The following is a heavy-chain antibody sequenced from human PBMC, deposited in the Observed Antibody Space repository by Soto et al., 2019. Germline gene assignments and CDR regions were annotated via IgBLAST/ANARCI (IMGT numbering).Heavy chain of an antibody. D-gene: IGHD3-3*01. CDR2: IIPIFGTA. Sequence: SVKVSCKASGGTFSSYAISWVRQAPGQGLEWMGGIIPIFGTANYAQKFQGRVTITADKSTSTAYMELSSLRSEDTAVYYCARASIGITIFGVVSQRRNYYYGMDVWGQGTTVTVSS. V-gene: IGHV1-69*06. J-gene: IGHJ6*02. CDR3: ARASIGITIFGVVSQRRNYYYGMDV. CDR1: GGTFSSYA.